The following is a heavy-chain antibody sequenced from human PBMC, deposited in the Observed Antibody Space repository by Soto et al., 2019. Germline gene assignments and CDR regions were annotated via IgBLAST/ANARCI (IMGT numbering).Heavy chain of an antibody. J-gene: IGHJ4*02. CDR3: ARDLYYGDYSFDY. CDR2: ISYDGSNK. D-gene: IGHD4-17*01. Sequence: ESGGGVVQPGRSLRLSCAASGFTFSSYAMHWVRQAPGKGLEWVAVISYDGSNKYYADSVKGRFTISRDNSKNTLYLQMNSLRAEDTAVYYCARDLYYGDYSFDYWGQGTLVTVSS. V-gene: IGHV3-30-3*01. CDR1: GFTFSSYA.